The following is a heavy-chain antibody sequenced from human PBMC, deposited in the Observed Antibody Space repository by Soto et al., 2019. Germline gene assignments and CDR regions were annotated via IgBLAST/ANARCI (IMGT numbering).Heavy chain of an antibody. CDR1: GYTFTGYY. D-gene: IGHD2-21*01. V-gene: IGHV1-2*04. CDR2: INPNSGGT. CDR3: ARASGEWTYYYGMDV. Sequence: ASVKVSCKASGYTFTGYYMHWVRQAPGQGLEWMGWINPNSGGTNYGQKFQGWVTMTRDTSISTAYMELSRLRSDDTAVYYGARASGEWTYYYGMDVWGQGTTVTVSS. J-gene: IGHJ6*02.